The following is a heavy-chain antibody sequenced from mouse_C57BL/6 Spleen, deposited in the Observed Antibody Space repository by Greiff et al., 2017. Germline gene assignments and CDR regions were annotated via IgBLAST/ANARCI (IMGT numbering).Heavy chain of an antibody. CDR3: ARGEYYYGSSSFYAMDY. V-gene: IGHV1-55*01. Sequence: QVQLQQSGPELVKPGASVKISCKASGYAFSSSWMNWVKQRPGQGLEWIGDIYPGSGSTNYNEKFKSKATLTVDTSSSTAYWQLSSLTSEDSAVYYCARGEYYYGSSSFYAMDYWGQGTSVTVSS. J-gene: IGHJ4*01. CDR1: GYAFSSSW. D-gene: IGHD1-1*01. CDR2: IYPGSGST.